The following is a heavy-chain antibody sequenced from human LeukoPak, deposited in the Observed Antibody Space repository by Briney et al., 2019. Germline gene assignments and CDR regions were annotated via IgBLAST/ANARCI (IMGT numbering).Heavy chain of an antibody. CDR2: IKQDGSEK. D-gene: IGHD6-19*01. CDR3: ASGGWRGDD. V-gene: IGHV3-7*01. J-gene: IGHJ4*02. Sequence: GGSLRLSCAASGFTFSSYGMSWVRQAPGKGLKWVSNIKQDGSEKYYVDSVKGRFTISTDNPKNTLYLQMNSVRAEDTAVYYCASGGWRGDDWGQGTLVTVSS. CDR1: GFTFSSYG.